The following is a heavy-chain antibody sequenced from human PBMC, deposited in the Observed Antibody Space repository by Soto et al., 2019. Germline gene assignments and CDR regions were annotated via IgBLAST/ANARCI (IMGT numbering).Heavy chain of an antibody. CDR2: TYHSGST. Sequence: SETLSLTCAVSGGSISSSNWWSWVRQPPGKGLEWIGETYHSGSTNYNPSLKSRVTISVDKSKNQFSLKLSSVTAADTAVYYCASYSHGSPFDPWGQGTLVTVSS. CDR3: ASYSHGSPFDP. D-gene: IGHD1-26*01. CDR1: GGSISSSNW. J-gene: IGHJ5*02. V-gene: IGHV4-4*02.